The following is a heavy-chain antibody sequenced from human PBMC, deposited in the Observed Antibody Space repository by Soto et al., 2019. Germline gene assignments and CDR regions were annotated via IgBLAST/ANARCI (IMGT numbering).Heavy chain of an antibody. V-gene: IGHV4-39*01. J-gene: IGHJ5*02. CDR2: FSYGGST. D-gene: IGHD5-18*01. CDR1: GGSITTSIYY. Sequence: SETLSLTCSVSGGSITTSIYYWGWIRQPPGKGLEWIGSFSYGGSTYYNPSLRSRVTISVDTSKNQFSLGLSSVTAADTAVYYCARLVDTAMFSWGQGTLVTVSS. CDR3: ARLVDTAMFS.